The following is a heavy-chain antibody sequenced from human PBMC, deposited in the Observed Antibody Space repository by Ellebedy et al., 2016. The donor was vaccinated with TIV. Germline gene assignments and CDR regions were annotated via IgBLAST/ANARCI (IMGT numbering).Heavy chain of an antibody. CDR3: ARDDLGSGSYLDY. V-gene: IGHV3-53*01. D-gene: IGHD3-10*01. Sequence: GESLKISXAASGFTVSSNYMSWVRQAPGKGLEWVSVIYSGGSTYYADSVKGRFTISRDNSKNTLYLQMNSLRAEDTAVYYCARDDLGSGSYLDYWGQGTLVTVSS. CDR2: IYSGGST. CDR1: GFTVSSNY. J-gene: IGHJ4*02.